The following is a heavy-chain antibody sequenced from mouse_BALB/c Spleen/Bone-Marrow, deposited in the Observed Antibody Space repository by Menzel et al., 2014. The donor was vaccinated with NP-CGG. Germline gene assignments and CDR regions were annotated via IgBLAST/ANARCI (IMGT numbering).Heavy chain of an antibody. D-gene: IGHD1-1*01. J-gene: IGHJ4*01. CDR1: GFNIKDTY. CDR2: IDPANGNI. V-gene: IGHV14-3*02. CDR3: ARYRYYGSSYAMDY. Sequence: VQLQQSGAELVKPGASVKLSCTAFGFNIKDTYMHWVMQRPEQGLEWIGRIDPANGNIKYDPKFQGKATITADTSSNTAYLQLSSLTSEDTAVYYRARYRYYGSSYAMDYWGQGTSVTVSS.